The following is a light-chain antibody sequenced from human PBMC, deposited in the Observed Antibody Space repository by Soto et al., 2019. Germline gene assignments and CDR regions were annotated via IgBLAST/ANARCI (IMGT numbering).Light chain of an antibody. CDR3: QQYYSYPWT. CDR1: QSIAGY. CDR2: GAV. Sequence: IQLTQSPSSLSASVGDRVTITCRASQSIAGYVNWYQQKPGKAPKLLILGAVILQSGVPSRFSGSGSGTDFTLTISCLQSEDFATYYCQQYYSYPWTFGQGNKVDIK. J-gene: IGKJ1*01. V-gene: IGKV1-39*01.